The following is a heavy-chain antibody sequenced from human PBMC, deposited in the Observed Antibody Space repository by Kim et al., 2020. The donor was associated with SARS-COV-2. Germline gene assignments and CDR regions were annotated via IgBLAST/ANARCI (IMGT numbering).Heavy chain of an antibody. CDR2: ISGSGGST. CDR1: GFTFSSYA. J-gene: IGHJ4*02. D-gene: IGHD3-3*01. CDR3: AKRPPYYDFWSGTYYSN. V-gene: IGHV3-23*01. Sequence: GGSLRLSCAASGFTFSSYAMSWVRQAPGKGLEWVSAISGSGGSTYYADSVKGRFTISRDNSKNTLYLQMNSLRAEDTAVYYCAKRPPYYDFWSGTYYSNWGQGTLVTVSS.